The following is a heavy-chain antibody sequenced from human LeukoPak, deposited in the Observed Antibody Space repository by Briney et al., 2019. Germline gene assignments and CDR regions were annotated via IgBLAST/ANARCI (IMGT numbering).Heavy chain of an antibody. CDR2: IYYSGST. CDR1: GGSISSYY. D-gene: IGHD3-10*01. J-gene: IGHJ5*02. CDR3: ARAYGSGKFFRFDP. Sequence: SXTLSLTCTVSGGSISSYYWSWIRQPPGKGLEWIGYIYYSGSTNYNPSLKSRVTISVDTSKNQFSLKLSSVTAAGTAVYYCARAYGSGKFFRFDPWGQGTLVTVSS. V-gene: IGHV4-59*01.